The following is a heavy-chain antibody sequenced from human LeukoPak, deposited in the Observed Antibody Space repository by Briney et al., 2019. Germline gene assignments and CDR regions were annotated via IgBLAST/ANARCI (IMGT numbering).Heavy chain of an antibody. V-gene: IGHV3-73*01. Sequence: GGSLRLSCAASGFPFSGSAMHWVRQASGKGQEWVGRIRNKANNYATTYAASVKGRFTVSRDDSKNTAFLQMNSLKTEDTAVYYCTIWFGEPLRDYWGQGTLVTVSS. CDR3: TIWFGEPLRDY. D-gene: IGHD3-10*01. J-gene: IGHJ4*02. CDR1: GFPFSGSA. CDR2: IRNKANNYAT.